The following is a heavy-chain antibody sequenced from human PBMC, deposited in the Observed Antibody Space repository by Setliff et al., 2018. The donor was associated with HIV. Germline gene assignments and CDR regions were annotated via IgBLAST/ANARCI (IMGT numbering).Heavy chain of an antibody. CDR1: GYSFGDYW. Sequence: ESLKISCRGFGYSFGDYWIGWVRQKPGKGLEWMGIIFPADSDTRVSPSFQGQVSISADRSTYAAFLQWTSLKASDTGMYFCARHRVDTSMLVVKSPGAFDLWGQGTLVTVSS. D-gene: IGHD3-22*01. J-gene: IGHJ3*01. CDR2: IFPADSDT. CDR3: ARHRVDTSMLVVKSPGAFDL. V-gene: IGHV5-51*01.